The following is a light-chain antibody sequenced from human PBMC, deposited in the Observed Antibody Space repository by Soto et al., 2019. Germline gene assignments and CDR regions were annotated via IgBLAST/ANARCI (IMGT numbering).Light chain of an antibody. CDR1: QSVSSY. J-gene: IGKJ4*01. CDR3: XXXXNLXT. V-gene: IGKV3-11*01. Sequence: EIVLTQSPATLSLSPGERATLSCRASQSVSSYLAWYQQKPGQAPRLLIYDASNRATGIPARFSGSGSGTDFTLXXXXLXPXXXXXXXXXXXXNLXTFGGGTKVEIK. CDR2: DAS.